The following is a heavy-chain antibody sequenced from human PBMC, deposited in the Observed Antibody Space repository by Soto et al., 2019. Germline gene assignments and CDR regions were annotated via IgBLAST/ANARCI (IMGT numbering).Heavy chain of an antibody. D-gene: IGHD3-10*01. V-gene: IGHV3-30*18. Sequence: GGSLRLSCAASGFTFSSYGMHWVRQAPGKGLEWVAVISYDGSNKYYADSVKGRFTISRDNSKNTLYLQMNSLRAEETAVYYCAKEKLSGIFDYWGQGTLVTVSS. CDR3: AKEKLSGIFDY. J-gene: IGHJ4*02. CDR1: GFTFSSYG. CDR2: ISYDGSNK.